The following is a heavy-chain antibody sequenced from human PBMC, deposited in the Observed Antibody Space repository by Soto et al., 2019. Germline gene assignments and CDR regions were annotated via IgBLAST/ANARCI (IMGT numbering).Heavy chain of an antibody. J-gene: IGHJ4*02. Sequence: GGSLRLSCAASGFTFSSYAMHWVRQAPGKGLEWVAVISYDGSNKYYADSVKGRFTISRDNSKNTLYLQMNSLRAEDTAVYYCARTPFRSYIFDYWGQGTLVTVSS. CDR2: ISYDGSNK. CDR1: GFTFSSYA. V-gene: IGHV3-30*04. CDR3: ARTPFRSYIFDY. D-gene: IGHD2-2*02.